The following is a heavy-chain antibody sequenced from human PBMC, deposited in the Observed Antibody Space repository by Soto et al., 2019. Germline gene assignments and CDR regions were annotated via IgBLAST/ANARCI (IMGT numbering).Heavy chain of an antibody. J-gene: IGHJ6*02. D-gene: IGHD5-12*01. CDR2: VYTSGST. CDR3: ARDRPIVATSGYGMDV. V-gene: IGHV4-4*07. Sequence: QVQLQESGPGLVKPSETLSLTCTVSGGSISSYDWSWIRQPAGKGLEWIGRVYTSGSTNYNPSLRSRVTMSVDTSKNQFSLKLNSVTAADTAVYYCARDRPIVATSGYGMDVWGQGTAVTVSS. CDR1: GGSISSYD.